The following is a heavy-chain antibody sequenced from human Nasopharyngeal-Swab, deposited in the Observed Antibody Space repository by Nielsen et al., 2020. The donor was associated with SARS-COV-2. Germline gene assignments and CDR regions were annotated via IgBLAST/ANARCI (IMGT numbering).Heavy chain of an antibody. J-gene: IGHJ4*02. CDR3: ARDLVRVWSYVETLDY. CDR1: RFSFSTYG. CDR2: LWHDGSNV. V-gene: IGHV3-33*01. D-gene: IGHD4-17*01. Sequence: GGSLRLSCAASRFSFSTYGMHWVRQAPGKGPEWVAVLWHDGSNVGYADSVKGRFSISRDNSKNTLYLQMNSLRAEDTAMYYCARDLVRVWSYVETLDYWGQGTLVTVSS.